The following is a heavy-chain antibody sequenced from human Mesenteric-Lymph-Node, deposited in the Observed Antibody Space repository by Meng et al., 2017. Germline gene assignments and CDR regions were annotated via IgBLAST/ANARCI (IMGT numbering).Heavy chain of an antibody. V-gene: IGHV1-2*02. J-gene: IGHJ4*02. CDR2: INPASGGT. CDR3: ARSSGWGRNDY. Sequence: QVQLVQSGAEVKSPGASVKVSCKASGYTFAGNYIHWVRQAPGHGLEWMGWINPASGGTKSAQKFQGRVTMTRDTSISTSYMELSRLTSDDTAVYYCARSSGWGRNDYWGQGTLVTVSS. D-gene: IGHD6-19*01. CDR1: GYTFAGNY.